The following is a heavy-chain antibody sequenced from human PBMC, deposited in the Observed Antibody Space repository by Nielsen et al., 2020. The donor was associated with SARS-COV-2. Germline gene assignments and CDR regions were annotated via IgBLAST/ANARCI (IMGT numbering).Heavy chain of an antibody. Sequence: GGSLRLSCAASGFTFSSYGMHWVRQAPGKGLEWVAVISYDGSNKYYADSVKGRFTISRDNAKNSLYLQMNSLRAEDTAVYYCARETRIGDYWGQGTLVTVSS. V-gene: IGHV3-33*05. CDR3: ARETRIGDY. D-gene: IGHD1-26*01. CDR2: ISYDGSNK. J-gene: IGHJ4*02. CDR1: GFTFSSYG.